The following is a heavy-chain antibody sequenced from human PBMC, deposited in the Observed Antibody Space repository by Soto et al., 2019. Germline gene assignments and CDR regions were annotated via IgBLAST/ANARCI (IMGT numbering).Heavy chain of an antibody. CDR1: VFTFSDYY. J-gene: IGHJ5*02. V-gene: IGHV3-11*01. D-gene: IGHD1-26*01. Sequence: VGSLRLSCASSVFTFSDYYMSWIRHSPGKGLEWVSYISSSGSTIYYADSVKGRFTISRDNAKNSLYLQMNSLRAEDTAVYYCARVGGSYSELSWFEPWGQGTLVRVSS. CDR3: ARVGGSYSELSWFEP. CDR2: ISSSGSTI.